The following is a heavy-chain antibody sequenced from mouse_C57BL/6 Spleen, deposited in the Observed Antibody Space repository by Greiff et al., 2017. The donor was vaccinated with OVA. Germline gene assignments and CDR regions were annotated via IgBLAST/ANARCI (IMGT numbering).Heavy chain of an antibody. V-gene: IGHV1-18*01. J-gene: IGHJ3*01. CDR2: INPNNGGT. CDR1: GYTFTDYN. CDR3: ERGGNNAY. D-gene: IGHD1-3*01. Sequence: VQLQQSGPELVKPGASVKIPCKASGYTFTDYNMDWVKQSHGKSLEWIGDINPNNGGTIYNQKFKGKATLTVDKSSSTAYMKLRSLTSEDTAVYYCERGGNNAYWGQGTLVTVSA.